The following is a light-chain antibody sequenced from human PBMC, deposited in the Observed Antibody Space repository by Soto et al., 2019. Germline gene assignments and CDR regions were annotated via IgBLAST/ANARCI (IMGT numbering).Light chain of an antibody. CDR1: SSDVGVHNF. Sequence: QSALTQPPSAPGYLGQSVTISCTGTSSDVGVHNFVSWYQQSPGKAPKLLIYEVTKRPAGVPDRFSGSKSGNTASLTVSGLQAEDEADYYCGTDTGRDFYILGGGTKLTVL. CDR2: EVT. J-gene: IGLJ2*01. CDR3: GTDTGRDFYI. V-gene: IGLV2-8*01.